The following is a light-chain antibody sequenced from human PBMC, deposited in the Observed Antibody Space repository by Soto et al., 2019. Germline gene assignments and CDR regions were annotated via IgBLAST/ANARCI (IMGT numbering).Light chain of an antibody. V-gene: IGKV1-5*01. CDR3: QQYNSYET. CDR1: QSISSW. J-gene: IGKJ1*01. Sequence: DIQMTQSPSTLSASVGDRVTITCRASQSISSWLAWYQQKPGKAPKLLIYDAYSLESGVPSRFSGSGSGTEFTLTISSLQPDDFATYYCQQYNSYETFGQGTKVDIK. CDR2: DAY.